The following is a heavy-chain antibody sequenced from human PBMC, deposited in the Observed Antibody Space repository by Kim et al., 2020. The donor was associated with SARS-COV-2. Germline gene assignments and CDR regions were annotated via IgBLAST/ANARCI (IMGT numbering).Heavy chain of an antibody. J-gene: IGHJ4*02. CDR3: ARFGELRARPHPVYFDY. CDR2: IIPIFGTA. D-gene: IGHD3-10*01. V-gene: IGHV1-69*13. CDR1: GGTFSSYA. Sequence: SVKVSCKASGGTFSSYAISWVRQAPGQGLEWMGGIIPIFGTANYAQKFQGRVTITADESTSTAYMELSSLRSEDTAVYYCARFGELRARPHPVYFDYWGQGTLVTVSS.